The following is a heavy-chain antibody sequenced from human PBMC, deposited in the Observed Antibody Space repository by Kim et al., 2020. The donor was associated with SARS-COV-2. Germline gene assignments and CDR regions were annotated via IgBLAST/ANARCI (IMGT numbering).Heavy chain of an antibody. D-gene: IGHD3-22*01. CDR1: GLTFGDYA. J-gene: IGHJ4*02. CDR2: IRGKRYGETT. CDR3: TSGPYYYDSAAYYQDY. V-gene: IGHV3-49*03. Sequence: GGSLRLSCTTSGLTFGDYAMSWFRQAPGKGLEWVAFIRGKRYGETTAYSASVKGRFTIARDDSKRIAYLQMKGLKTEDTAVYYCTSGPYYYDSAAYYQDYWGQGTLVTVSS.